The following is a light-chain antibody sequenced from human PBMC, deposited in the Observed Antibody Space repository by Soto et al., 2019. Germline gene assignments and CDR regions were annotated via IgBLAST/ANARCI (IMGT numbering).Light chain of an antibody. Sequence: QSVLTQPASVSGSPGQSITISCTGTTSDIANYNLVSWYQQHPGKVPKLIIHEDNKRPSGISDRFSGSKSGNTASLTISALQAEDEADYYCCSYAGSSNVFGPGTKLTVL. CDR1: TSDIANYNL. CDR3: CSYAGSSNV. J-gene: IGLJ1*01. V-gene: IGLV2-23*02. CDR2: EDN.